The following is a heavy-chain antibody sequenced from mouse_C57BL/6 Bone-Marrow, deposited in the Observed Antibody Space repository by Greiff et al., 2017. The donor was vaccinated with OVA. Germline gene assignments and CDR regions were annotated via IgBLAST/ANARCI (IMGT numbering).Heavy chain of an antibody. CDR1: GYTFTDYY. V-gene: IGHV1-26*01. J-gene: IGHJ4*01. CDR3: AREGDGYSGYNDAMDY. CDR2: INPNNGGT. D-gene: IGHD2-3*01. Sequence: VQLQQSGPELVKPGASVKISCKASGYTFTDYYMNWVKQSHGKSLEWIGDINPNNGGTSYNQKFKGKATLTVDKSSSTAYMELRSLTSEDSAVYYCAREGDGYSGYNDAMDYWGQGTSVTVSS.